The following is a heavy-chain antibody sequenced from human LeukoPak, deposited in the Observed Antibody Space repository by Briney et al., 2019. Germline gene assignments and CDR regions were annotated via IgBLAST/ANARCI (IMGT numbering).Heavy chain of an antibody. J-gene: IGHJ4*02. CDR2: INHSGST. V-gene: IGHV4-34*01. CDR3: ARGYGKIVLAWYY. D-gene: IGHD3-10*01. CDR1: GGSFSGYY. Sequence: SETLSLTCAVYGGSFSGYYWSWIRQPPGKGLEWIGEINHSGSTNYNPSLKSRVTISVDTSKNQFSLELSSVTAADTAVYYCARGYGKIVLAWYYWGQGTLVTVSS.